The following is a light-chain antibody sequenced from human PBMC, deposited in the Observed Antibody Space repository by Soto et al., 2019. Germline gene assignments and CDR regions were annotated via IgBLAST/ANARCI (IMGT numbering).Light chain of an antibody. J-gene: IGKJ5*01. Sequence: EIVLTQSPATLSLSPGERATLSCRASQSVSSYLAWYQQKPGQAPRLLIYDTSNRATGIPARFSGSGSGTDFTLTISSLEPEELAVYYCQQRSNWPPLTFGQGTRLEIK. CDR2: DTS. V-gene: IGKV3-11*01. CDR1: QSVSSY. CDR3: QQRSNWPPLT.